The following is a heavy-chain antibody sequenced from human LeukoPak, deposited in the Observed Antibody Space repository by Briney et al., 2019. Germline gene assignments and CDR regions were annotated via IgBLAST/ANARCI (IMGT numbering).Heavy chain of an antibody. V-gene: IGHV3-48*01. J-gene: IGHJ4*02. CDR1: GFTFSSYS. D-gene: IGHD6-19*01. Sequence: QAGGSLRLSCAASGFTFSSYSMNWVRQAPGKGLEWVSYISSSSSTIYYADSVKGRFTISRDNAKKSLYLQMNSLRAEDTAVYYCARDGLAVAAVFDYWGQGTLVTVSS. CDR3: ARDGLAVAAVFDY. CDR2: ISSSSSTI.